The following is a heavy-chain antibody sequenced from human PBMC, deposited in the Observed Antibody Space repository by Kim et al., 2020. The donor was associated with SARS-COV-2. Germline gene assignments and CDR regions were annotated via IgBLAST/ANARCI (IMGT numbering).Heavy chain of an antibody. D-gene: IGHD3-9*01. CDR1: GYSFTSYW. Sequence: GESLKISCKGSGYSFTSYWIGWVRQMPGKGLEWMGIIYPGDSDTRYSPSFQGQVTISADKSISTAYLQWSSLKASDTAMYYCARHTEVRYFDWSYYDGMDVWGQGTTVTVSS. CDR2: IYPGDSDT. J-gene: IGHJ6*02. V-gene: IGHV5-51*01. CDR3: ARHTEVRYFDWSYYDGMDV.